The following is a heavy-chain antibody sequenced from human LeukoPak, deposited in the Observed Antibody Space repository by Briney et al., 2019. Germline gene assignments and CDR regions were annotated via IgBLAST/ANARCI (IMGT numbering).Heavy chain of an antibody. J-gene: IGHJ3*02. V-gene: IGHV4-59*01. D-gene: IGHD3-10*01. Sequence: SETLSLTCTVSGGSISSYYWSWIRQPPGKGLEWIGSIYYSGSTSYNPSLKSRVTISVDTSKNQFSLKLSSVTAADTAVYYCARYDLRSGSADAFDIWGQGTMVTVSS. CDR1: GGSISSYY. CDR2: IYYSGST. CDR3: ARYDLRSGSADAFDI.